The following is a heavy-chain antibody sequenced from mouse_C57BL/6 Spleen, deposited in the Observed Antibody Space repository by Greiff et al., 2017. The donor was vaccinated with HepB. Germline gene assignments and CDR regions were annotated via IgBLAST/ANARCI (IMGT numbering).Heavy chain of an antibody. V-gene: IGHV14-1*01. CDR2: IDPDDGDT. J-gene: IGHJ1*03. CDR3: TMPTNAWYFDV. Sequence: VQLQQSGAELVRPGASVKLSCTASGFNIKDYYMHWVKQRPEQGLEWIGRIDPDDGDTEYAPKFQGKATMTADTSSNTAYLQLSSLTSEDTAVYYCTMPTNAWYFDVWGTGTTVTVSS. CDR1: GFNIKDYY.